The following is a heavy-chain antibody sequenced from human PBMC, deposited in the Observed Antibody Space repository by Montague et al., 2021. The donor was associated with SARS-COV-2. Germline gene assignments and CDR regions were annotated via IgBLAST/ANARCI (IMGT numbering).Heavy chain of an antibody. CDR3: AGAGVGIFDFSGFDF. Sequence: SETLSLTCSVSGFSISSGYYWGWIRQTPGKGLEWIGSRYQNGATYYSPSPKHPVTILLDTSKNQFSLLLTSVTAADTAGYYCAGAGVGIFDFSGFDFWGQGSLVIVSS. D-gene: IGHD3-3*01. CDR1: GFSISSGYY. V-gene: IGHV4-38-2*02. J-gene: IGHJ4*02. CDR2: RYQNGAT.